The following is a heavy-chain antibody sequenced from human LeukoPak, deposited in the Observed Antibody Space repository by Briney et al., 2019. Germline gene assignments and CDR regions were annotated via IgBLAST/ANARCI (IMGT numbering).Heavy chain of an antibody. J-gene: IGHJ3*01. Sequence: GGSLRLSCTASGFTFSSYEMNWVRQAPGKGLEWLSYIRSDSSTKYYADSVEGRFTISRDDAQNSLYLQMNSLRDEDSGVYFCARDYSRWHGDFDVWGQGTMVTVSS. CDR3: ARDYSRWHGDFDV. D-gene: IGHD6-13*01. V-gene: IGHV3-48*02. CDR2: IRSDSSTK. CDR1: GFTFSSYE.